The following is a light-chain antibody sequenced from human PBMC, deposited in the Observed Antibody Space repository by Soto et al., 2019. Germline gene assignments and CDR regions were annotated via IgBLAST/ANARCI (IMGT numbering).Light chain of an antibody. CDR3: HQYNSYSLT. V-gene: IGKV1-5*01. J-gene: IGKJ1*01. Sequence: DIQMTQSPPTLSPSQGNRQTSPCRASQSISSWLAWYQQKPGKAPRLLIYDASSLESGVPSRFSGSGSGTEFTLTISSLQADDFATYYCHQYNSYSLTFGQGTRVEIK. CDR1: QSISSW. CDR2: DAS.